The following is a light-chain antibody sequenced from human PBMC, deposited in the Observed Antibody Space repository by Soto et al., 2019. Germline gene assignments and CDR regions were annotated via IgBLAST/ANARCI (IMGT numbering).Light chain of an antibody. V-gene: IGLV1-51*01. CDR2: DNY. CDR1: SSNIGNNY. Sequence: QSVLTQPPSVSATPGQKVTISCSGSSSNIGNNYVSWYRQLPGTAPQLLIYDNYKRPSGIPDRFSGSKSGTSATLRITGLQTGDEADYYCATWDSSLSAVVVGGGTKRTVL. J-gene: IGLJ2*01. CDR3: ATWDSSLSAVV.